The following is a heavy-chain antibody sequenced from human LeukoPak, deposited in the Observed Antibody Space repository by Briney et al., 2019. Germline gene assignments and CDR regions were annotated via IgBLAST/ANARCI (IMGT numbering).Heavy chain of an antibody. D-gene: IGHD3-10*01. Sequence: PSETLSLTCTVSGYSISSGYYWGWIRQPPGKGLEWIGSIYHSGSTYYNPSLKSRVTISVDTSKNQFSLKLSSVTAADTAVYYCARDRMVRGVIVEIGGAFDIWGQGAMVTVSS. V-gene: IGHV4-38-2*02. CDR1: GYSISSGYY. CDR2: IYHSGST. CDR3: ARDRMVRGVIVEIGGAFDI. J-gene: IGHJ3*02.